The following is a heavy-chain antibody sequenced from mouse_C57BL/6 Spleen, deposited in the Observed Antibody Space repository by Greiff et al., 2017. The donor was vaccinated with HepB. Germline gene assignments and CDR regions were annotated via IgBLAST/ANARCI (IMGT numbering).Heavy chain of an antibody. V-gene: IGHV6-6*01. Sequence: EVKVEESGGGLVQPGGSMKLSCAASGFTFSDAWMDWVRQSPEKGLEWVAEIRNKANNHATYYAESVKGRFTISRDDSKSSVYLQMNSLRAEDTGIYYCTRRGSSGYGFAYWGQGTLVTVSA. CDR3: TRRGSSGYGFAY. D-gene: IGHD3-2*02. CDR2: IRNKANNHAT. CDR1: GFTFSDAW. J-gene: IGHJ3*01.